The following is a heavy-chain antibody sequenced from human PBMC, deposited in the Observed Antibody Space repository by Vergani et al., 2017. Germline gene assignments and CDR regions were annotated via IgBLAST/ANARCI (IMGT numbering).Heavy chain of an antibody. Sequence: EVQPVESGGGLVKPGGSLRLSCTTSGFTFSSAWMSWVRQAPGKGLEWVARIRPKTDGETTDYAAPVKGRFTISRDNAKNSLYLQMNSLRAEDTALYYCAKDHYDFWSGYPNLSPFDLWGRGTLVTVSS. J-gene: IGHJ2*01. D-gene: IGHD3-3*01. CDR2: IRPKTDGETT. CDR3: AKDHYDFWSGYPNLSPFDL. CDR1: GFTFSSAW. V-gene: IGHV3-15*05.